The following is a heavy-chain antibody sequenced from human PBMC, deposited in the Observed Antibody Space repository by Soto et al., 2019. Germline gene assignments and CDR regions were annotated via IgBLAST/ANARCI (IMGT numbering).Heavy chain of an antibody. CDR3: ARGSLDTGEVAGTLDY. Sequence: QVQLQESGPGLVKPSETLSLTCTVSGGSVSSGSYYWSWIRQPPGKGLEWIGYIYYSGSTNYNPSLKSRVTISVDTSKNQFSLKLSSVTAADTAVYYCARGSLDTGEVAGTLDYWGQGTLVTVSS. V-gene: IGHV4-61*01. D-gene: IGHD6-19*01. CDR1: GGSVSSGSYY. J-gene: IGHJ4*02. CDR2: IYYSGST.